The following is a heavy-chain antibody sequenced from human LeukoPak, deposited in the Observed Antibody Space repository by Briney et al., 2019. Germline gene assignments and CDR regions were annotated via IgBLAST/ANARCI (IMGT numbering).Heavy chain of an antibody. CDR1: GGSISSGGYY. V-gene: IGHV4-31*03. CDR3: ARSLTTVVTA. J-gene: IGHJ5*02. Sequence: SETLSLTCTVSGGSISSGGYYWSWIRQHPGKGLEWIGYIYYSGSTYYNPSLKSRVTISVDTSKSQFSLKLSSVTAADTAVYYCARSLTTVVTAWGQGTLVTVSS. D-gene: IGHD4-23*01. CDR2: IYYSGST.